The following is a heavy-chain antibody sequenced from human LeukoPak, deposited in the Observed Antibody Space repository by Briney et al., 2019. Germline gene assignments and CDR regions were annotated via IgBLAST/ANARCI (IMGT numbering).Heavy chain of an antibody. CDR2: INAGNGNT. J-gene: IGHJ6*02. D-gene: IGHD3-22*01. CDR1: GYTSTSYA. V-gene: IGHV1-3*01. CDR3: ARDGVYDSSGNLGMDV. Sequence: GASVKVSCKASGYTSTSYAMHWVRQAPGQRLEWMGWINAGNGNTKYSQKFQGRVTITRDTSASTAYMELSSLTSEDTAVYYCARDGVYDSSGNLGMDVWGQGTTVTVSS.